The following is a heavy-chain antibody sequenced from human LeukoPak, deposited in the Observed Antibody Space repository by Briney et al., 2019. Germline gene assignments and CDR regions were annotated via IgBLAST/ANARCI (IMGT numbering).Heavy chain of an antibody. CDR1: GGSFSGYY. Sequence: SETLSLTCAVYGGSFSGYYWSWIRQPPGKGLEWIGEINHSGSTNYNPSLKSRVTISADPSKNQFSLKLSSVTAADTAVYYCARRTSGYYYYGMDVWGQGTTVTVSS. V-gene: IGHV4-34*01. CDR2: INHSGST. CDR3: ARRTSGYYYYGMDV. J-gene: IGHJ6*02. D-gene: IGHD2-2*01.